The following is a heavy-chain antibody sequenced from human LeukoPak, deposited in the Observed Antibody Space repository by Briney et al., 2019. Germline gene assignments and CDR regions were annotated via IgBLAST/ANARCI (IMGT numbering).Heavy chain of an antibody. V-gene: IGHV3-11*04. J-gene: IGHJ4*02. CDR2: ISSSGSTI. Sequence: GGSLRLSCAASGFTFSDYYMSWIRQAPGEGLEWVSYISSSGSTIYYADSVKGRFTISRDNAKNSLYLQMNSLRAEDTAVYYCARAPTYYYGSGSYRGFDYWGQGTLVTVSS. CDR1: GFTFSDYY. D-gene: IGHD3-10*01. CDR3: ARAPTYYYGSGSYRGFDY.